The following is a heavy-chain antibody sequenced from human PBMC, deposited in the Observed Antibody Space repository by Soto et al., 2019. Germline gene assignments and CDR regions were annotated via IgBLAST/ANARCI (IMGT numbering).Heavy chain of an antibody. CDR2: IHPGDSDT. V-gene: IGHV5-51*01. J-gene: IGHJ6*02. Sequence: GESLKISCKGSGYSFTSNWIGWVRQKPGKGLEWMGFIHPGDSDTIYSASFQGQVTISADKSISTAYLQWSSLRASDTAMYYCARQWAPGGYYYYGMDVWGQGTSVTVSS. CDR1: GYSFTSNW. CDR3: ARQWAPGGYYYYGMDV. D-gene: IGHD1-26*01.